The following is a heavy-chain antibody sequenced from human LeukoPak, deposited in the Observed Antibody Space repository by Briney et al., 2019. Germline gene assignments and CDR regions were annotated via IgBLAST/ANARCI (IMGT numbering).Heavy chain of an antibody. J-gene: IGHJ4*02. CDR3: ARDGPRSGYDLGHFDN. V-gene: IGHV4-38-2*02. CDR1: GYSISSGHY. CDR2: MFHSGST. D-gene: IGHD5-12*01. Sequence: PSETLSLTCTVSGYSISSGHYWAWIRQSPEKGLEWIASMFHSGSTYYNPSLKSRVTTSADTSKNEFSLKLSSVTAADTAVYYCARDGPRSGYDLGHFDNLGQGTLVTASS.